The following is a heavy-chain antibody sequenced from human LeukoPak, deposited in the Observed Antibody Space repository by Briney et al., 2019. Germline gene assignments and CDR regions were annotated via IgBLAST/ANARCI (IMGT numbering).Heavy chain of an antibody. J-gene: IGHJ4*02. Sequence: PSETLSLTCAVYGGSFSGYYWSWIRQPPGKGLEWIGEINHSGSTNYNPSLKSRVTISVDTSKNQFSLKLSSVTAADTAVYYCARPRSSWAHYFDYWGQGTLVTVSS. CDR1: GGSFSGYY. V-gene: IGHV4-34*01. CDR2: INHSGST. CDR3: ARPRSSWAHYFDY. D-gene: IGHD6-13*01.